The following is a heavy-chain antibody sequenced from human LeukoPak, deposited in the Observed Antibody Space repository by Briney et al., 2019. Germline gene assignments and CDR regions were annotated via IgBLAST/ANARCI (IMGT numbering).Heavy chain of an antibody. J-gene: IGHJ5*02. D-gene: IGHD2-2*01. Sequence: ASVKVSCTASGYTFTGYYMHWVRQAPGQGLEWMGWINPNSGGTNYAQKLQGRVTMTRDTSISTAYMELSRLRSDDTAVYYCARVGYCSSTSCYYWFDPWGQGTLVTVSS. CDR1: GYTFTGYY. CDR3: ARVGYCSSTSCYYWFDP. V-gene: IGHV1-2*02. CDR2: INPNSGGT.